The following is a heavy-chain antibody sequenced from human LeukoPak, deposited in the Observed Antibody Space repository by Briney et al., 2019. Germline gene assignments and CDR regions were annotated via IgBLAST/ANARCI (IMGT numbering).Heavy chain of an antibody. Sequence: GGSLRLSCGASGFTFSSYAMSWVRQAPGKGLEWVSVISGGGGTIFYADSVKGRFTISRDNSKNTLYLQMNSLRAEDTAVYYCAKGSLGSWYYLDYWGQGTLVTVSS. D-gene: IGHD6-13*01. V-gene: IGHV3-23*01. CDR3: AKGSLGSWYYLDY. CDR2: ISGGGGTI. J-gene: IGHJ4*02. CDR1: GFTFSSYA.